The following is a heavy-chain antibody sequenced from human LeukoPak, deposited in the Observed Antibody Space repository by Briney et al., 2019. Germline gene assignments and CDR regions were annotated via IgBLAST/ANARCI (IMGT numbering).Heavy chain of an antibody. V-gene: IGHV4-30-2*01. D-gene: IGHD2-2*01. Sequence: SQTLSLTCTVSGGSISSGGYYWSWIRQPPGKGLEWIGYIYHSGSTYYNPSLKSRVTISVDRSKNQFSLELSSVTAADTAVYYCARAASPNYYYYYMDVWGKGTTVTVSS. CDR1: GGSISSGGYY. CDR2: IYHSGST. J-gene: IGHJ6*03. CDR3: ARAASPNYYYYYMDV.